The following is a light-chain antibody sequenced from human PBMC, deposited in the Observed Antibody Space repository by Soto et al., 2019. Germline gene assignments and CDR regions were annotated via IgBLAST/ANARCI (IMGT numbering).Light chain of an antibody. Sequence: DIQMTHSPSTLSASVGFRFTITCRASQSISSWLAWYQKKPGKAPKLLIYDASSLESGVPSRLRGSGYGTELTITISSMQTDDFATYYCQQYNSYSWTFGHGTKVDI. V-gene: IGKV1-5*01. CDR3: QQYNSYSWT. CDR1: QSISSW. CDR2: DAS. J-gene: IGKJ1*01.